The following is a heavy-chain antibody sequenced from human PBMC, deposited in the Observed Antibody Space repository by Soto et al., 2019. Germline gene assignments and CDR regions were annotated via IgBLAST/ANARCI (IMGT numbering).Heavy chain of an antibody. J-gene: IGHJ6*02. D-gene: IGHD3-10*01. V-gene: IGHV4-34*01. CDR3: ARGQGSPNYYYYYGMDV. Sequence: LETLSLTCAVYGGSFSGYYWSWIRQPPGKGLEWIGEINHSGSTNYNPSLKSRVTISVDTSKNQFSLKLSSVTAADTAVYYCARGQGSPNYYYYYGMDVWGQGTTVTVSS. CDR1: GGSFSGYY. CDR2: INHSGST.